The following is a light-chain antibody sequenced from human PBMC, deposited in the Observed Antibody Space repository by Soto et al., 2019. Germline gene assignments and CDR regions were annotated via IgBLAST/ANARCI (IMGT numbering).Light chain of an antibody. CDR1: SSNIGNNY. CDR2: SNN. V-gene: IGLV1-44*01. Sequence: QSVLTQSPSVSAAPGQQVTISCSGSSSNIGNNYVSWYQQLPGTAPKLLIYSNNQRPSGVPDRFSGSKSGTSASLAISGLQSEDEADYHCAAWDDSLDGVVFGGGTKLTVL. J-gene: IGLJ2*01. CDR3: AAWDDSLDGVV.